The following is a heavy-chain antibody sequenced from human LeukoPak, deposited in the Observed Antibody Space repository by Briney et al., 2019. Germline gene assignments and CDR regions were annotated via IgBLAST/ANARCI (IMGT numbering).Heavy chain of an antibody. CDR3: LAGYYYYYMDV. Sequence: GASLTLSCAASAFTFNNYWMHWVRQAPGKGLVWVARTNTHGTSANYADSVKGRFIISRDNANNTLYLQMNGLRDEDTGVYYALAGYYYYYMDVWGKGTTVTVSS. J-gene: IGHJ6*03. CDR1: AFTFNNYW. D-gene: IGHD6-13*01. V-gene: IGHV3-74*01. CDR2: TNTHGTSA.